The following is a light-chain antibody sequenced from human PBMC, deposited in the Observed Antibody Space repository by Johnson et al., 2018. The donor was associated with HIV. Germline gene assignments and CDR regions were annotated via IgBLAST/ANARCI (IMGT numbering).Light chain of an antibody. J-gene: IGLJ1*01. V-gene: IGLV1-51*02. CDR1: SSDMGKYA. CDR2: ENN. CDR3: GTWDSSLSENV. Sequence: QSVLTQPPSVSAAPGQKVTISCSGSSSDMGKYAISWYQRLPGTATKLLIYENNKRPSGIPDRFSGSTSGTSATLGITGLQPGDEADYYCGTWDSSLSENVFGTGTKVTVL.